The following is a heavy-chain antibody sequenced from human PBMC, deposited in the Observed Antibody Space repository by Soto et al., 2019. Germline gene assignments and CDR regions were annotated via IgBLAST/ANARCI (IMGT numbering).Heavy chain of an antibody. D-gene: IGHD2-8*02. Sequence: QVQLQPWGAGLLKPSVTLSLTCAVYGGSFSGYYLTWIRQPPGTGLEWIGEINHSGSTNYNPSLKSRVTISVDTSKNQFSLKLTSVTAADTAVYYCARDKITGLFEYWGQGTLVTVSS. J-gene: IGHJ4*02. CDR2: INHSGST. CDR3: ARDKITGLFEY. V-gene: IGHV4-34*01. CDR1: GGSFSGYY.